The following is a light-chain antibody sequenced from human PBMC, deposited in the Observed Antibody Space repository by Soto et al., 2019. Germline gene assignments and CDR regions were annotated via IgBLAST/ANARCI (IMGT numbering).Light chain of an antibody. V-gene: IGKV1-39*01. CDR2: AVS. Sequence: DIQMTQSPSSLSASVGDRVTITCRASQSISTYLNWYQQKPGKAPKLLIYAVSRLQSGVPSRFSGSGSGTDFTLTIISLQSEDFATYYCQQSYSTRWTFGQGTKVEIK. CDR3: QQSYSTRWT. CDR1: QSISTY. J-gene: IGKJ1*01.